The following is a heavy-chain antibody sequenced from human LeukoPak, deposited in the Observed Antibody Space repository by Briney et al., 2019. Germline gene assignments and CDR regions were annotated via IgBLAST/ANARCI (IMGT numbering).Heavy chain of an antibody. CDR2: VNDRGSA. Sequence: SETLSLTCAVYGGSFSGHYWTWIRQPPGKGLPWIGEVNDRGSANYNPSLKSRLTISEDKSKNQFSLRLPSVTAADTAVYYCARGVVSGRFGNYYYYMDVWGIGTTVTVSS. J-gene: IGHJ6*03. D-gene: IGHD3-16*01. CDR3: ARGVVSGRFGNYYYYMDV. V-gene: IGHV4-34*01. CDR1: GGSFSGHY.